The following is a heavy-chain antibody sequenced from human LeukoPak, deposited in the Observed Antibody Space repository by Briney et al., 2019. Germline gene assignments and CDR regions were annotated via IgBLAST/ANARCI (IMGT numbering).Heavy chain of an antibody. D-gene: IGHD2-15*01. CDR3: TTMGASRVVLGY. Sequence: PGGSLRLSCAASGFTFSSYGMHWVRQAPGKGLEWVAVIWYDGSNKYYADSVKGRFTISRDNSKNTLYLQMNSLKTEDTAVYYCTTMGASRVVLGYWGQGTLVTVSS. CDR1: GFTFSSYG. J-gene: IGHJ4*02. CDR2: IWYDGSNK. V-gene: IGHV3-33*01.